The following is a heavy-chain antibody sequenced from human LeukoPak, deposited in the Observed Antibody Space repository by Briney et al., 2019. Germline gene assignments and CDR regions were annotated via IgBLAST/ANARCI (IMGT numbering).Heavy chain of an antibody. CDR1: GFTFSDHY. J-gene: IGHJ6*04. Sequence: PGGSLRLSCAASGFTFSDHYMDWVRRAPGKGLEWVCRIRNKANSYTTEYAASVKGRFSISRDESENLVYLQMNSLKTEDTAVYYCARGPSISTTHTAYYYGMDVWGKGTTVTVSS. CDR3: ARGPSISTTHTAYYYGMDV. CDR2: IRNKANSYTT. D-gene: IGHD1-1*01. V-gene: IGHV3-72*01.